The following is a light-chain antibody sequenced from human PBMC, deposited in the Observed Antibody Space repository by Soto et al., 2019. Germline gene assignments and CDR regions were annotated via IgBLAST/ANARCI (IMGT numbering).Light chain of an antibody. J-gene: IGKJ5*01. Sequence: EIVMTQSPATLSVSPGDRATLSCRASQSVTSNLAWYQQKPGQAPRLLIYGASTRATGIPARFSGSGSGTEFTLTISSLQSEDLAVYFCQQYNNWPPITVGQGTRLEIK. V-gene: IGKV3-15*01. CDR1: QSVTSN. CDR3: QQYNNWPPIT. CDR2: GAS.